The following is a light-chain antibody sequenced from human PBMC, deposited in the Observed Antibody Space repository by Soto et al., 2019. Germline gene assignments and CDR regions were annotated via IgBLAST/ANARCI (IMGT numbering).Light chain of an antibody. CDR2: DAS. J-gene: IGKJ3*01. CDR3: QQRSNWPPLFT. Sequence: EIVLTQSPATLPLSPGERATLSCRASQSVSKFLAWYQQKPGQAPRLLIYDASSRATGIPARFSGSGSGTXFTLTISSLEPEDFAVYYCQQRSNWPPLFTVGPXXKV. V-gene: IGKV3-11*01. CDR1: QSVSKF.